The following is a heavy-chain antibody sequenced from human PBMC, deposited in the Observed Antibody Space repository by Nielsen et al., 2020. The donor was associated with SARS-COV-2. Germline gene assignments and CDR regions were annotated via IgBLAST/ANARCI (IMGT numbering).Heavy chain of an antibody. CDR3: AKDFFPEAAAGTYYYYGMDV. CDR1: GFTFSSYG. CDR2: ISYDGSNK. D-gene: IGHD6-13*01. J-gene: IGHJ6*02. Sequence: GESLKISCAASGFTFSSYGMHWVRQAPGKGLEWVAVISYDGSNKYYADSVKGRFTISRDNSKNTLYLQMNSLRAEDTAVYYCAKDFFPEAAAGTYYYYGMDVWGQGTTVTVSS. V-gene: IGHV3-30*18.